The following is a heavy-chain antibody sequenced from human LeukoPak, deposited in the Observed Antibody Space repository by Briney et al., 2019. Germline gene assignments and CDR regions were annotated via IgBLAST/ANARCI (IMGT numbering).Heavy chain of an antibody. CDR1: GFTFSSYW. V-gene: IGHV3-11*06. CDR2: ISISSTYT. Sequence: NPGGSLRLSCAASGFTFSSYWMSWIRQAPGKGLEWVSYISISSTYTNYADSVKGRFTISRDNARKSLYLQMNSLRAEDTAVYYCARDFRVDILTGYYYYGTDVWGQGTTVTVSS. J-gene: IGHJ6*02. CDR3: ARDFRVDILTGYYYYGTDV. D-gene: IGHD3-9*01.